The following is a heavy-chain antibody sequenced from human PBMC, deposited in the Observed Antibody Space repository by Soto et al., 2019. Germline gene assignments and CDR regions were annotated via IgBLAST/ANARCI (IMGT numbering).Heavy chain of an antibody. CDR2: SRNKVIGYTT. CDR3: ARGAAPFDD. J-gene: IGHJ4*02. Sequence: EVQLVQSGGGLVQPGGSLRLSCAASGLTLSDHYMDWVRQTPGKGLEWIGRSRNKVIGYTTEYAASVKGRFTISRDDSKTPLYIKMNSLRPDETAVDYCARGAAPFDDWGQGTRVTVSS. V-gene: IGHV3-72*01. CDR1: GLTLSDHY.